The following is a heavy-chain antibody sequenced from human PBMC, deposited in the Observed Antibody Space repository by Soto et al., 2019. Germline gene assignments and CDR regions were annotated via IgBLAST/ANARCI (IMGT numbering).Heavy chain of an antibody. CDR2: TSYDGSNK. CDR3: ARDPAYQPQYGMDV. CDR1: GFTFSSYG. J-gene: IGHJ6*02. Sequence: GGSLRLSCAASGFTFSSYGMHWVRQAPGKGLEWVAVTSYDGSNKYYADPVKGRFTISRDNSKNTLYLQMDSLRSEDTAVYYCARDPAYQPQYGMDVWGQGTTVTVSS. D-gene: IGHD2-2*01. V-gene: IGHV3-30*03.